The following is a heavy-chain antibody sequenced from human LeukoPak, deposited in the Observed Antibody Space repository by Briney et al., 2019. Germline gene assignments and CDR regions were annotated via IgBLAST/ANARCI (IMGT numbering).Heavy chain of an antibody. CDR3: AKWNSYYFYMDV. CDR2: IYYSGST. V-gene: IGHV4-59*01. Sequence: SETLSLTCTVSGGSISSYDWSRIRQPPGKGLEWIGYIYYSGSTNYNPSLKSRVTISVDTSKNQFSLKLSSVTAADTAVYYCAKWNSYYFYMDVWGKGTTVTVSS. D-gene: IGHD1-1*01. CDR1: GGSISSYD. J-gene: IGHJ6*03.